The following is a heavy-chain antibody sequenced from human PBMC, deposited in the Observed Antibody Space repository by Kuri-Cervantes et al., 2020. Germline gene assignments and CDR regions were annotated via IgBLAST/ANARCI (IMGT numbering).Heavy chain of an antibody. CDR1: GGSFSTYY. J-gene: IGHJ4*02. D-gene: IGHD5-18*01. V-gene: IGHV4-34*01. CDR2: ITRTGST. Sequence: ESLKISCAVYGGSFSTYYWSWIRQPPGKGLEWIGEITRTGSTNYNPSLKSRVTMPVDTSKNQFSLKLNSVTAADTAVYYCARGLGYSYGPDSWGQGTLVTVSS. CDR3: ARGLGYSYGPDS.